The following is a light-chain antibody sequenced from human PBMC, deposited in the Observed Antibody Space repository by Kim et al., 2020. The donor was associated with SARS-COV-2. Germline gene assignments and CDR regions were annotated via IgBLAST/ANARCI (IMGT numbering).Light chain of an antibody. CDR1: SSNIGAGYD. CDR3: QSYDSTLSGYV. V-gene: IGLV1-40*01. Sequence: QPVLTQPPSVSGAPGQRVTISCTGSSSNIGAGYDVHWYQQLPGTAPKRLIYGNSNRPSGVPDRISGSKSGTSASLAITGLQAEDEADYYCQSYDSTLSGYVFGTGTKVTVL. J-gene: IGLJ1*01. CDR2: GNS.